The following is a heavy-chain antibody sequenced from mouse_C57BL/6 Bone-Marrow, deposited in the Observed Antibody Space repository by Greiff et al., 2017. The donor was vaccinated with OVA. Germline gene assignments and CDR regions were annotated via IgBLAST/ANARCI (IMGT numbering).Heavy chain of an antibody. CDR3: AREVTTRFYWYFDV. J-gene: IGHJ1*03. CDR1: GYSITSGYD. Sequence: EVHLVESGPGMVKPSQSLSLTCTVTGYSITSGYDWHWIRHFPGNKLEWMGYISYSGSTNYNPSLKSRISITHDTSKNHFFLKLNSVTTEDTATYYCAREVTTRFYWYFDVWGTGTTVTVSS. CDR2: ISYSGST. V-gene: IGHV3-1*01. D-gene: IGHD2-5*01.